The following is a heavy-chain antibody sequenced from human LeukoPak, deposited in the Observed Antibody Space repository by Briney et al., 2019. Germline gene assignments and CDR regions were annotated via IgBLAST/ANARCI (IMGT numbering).Heavy chain of an antibody. J-gene: IGHJ4*02. Sequence: GGSLRLSCAASGFTFSSYDMHWVRQAPGKGLEWVSYISSSGTTIYYADSVRGRFTISRDNAKNSLYLQMNSLRAEDTAVHYCARGRRPDAFDIWGQGALVTVSS. CDR1: GFTFSSYD. D-gene: IGHD3-16*01. CDR3: ARGRRPDAFDI. V-gene: IGHV3-48*03. CDR2: ISSSGTTI.